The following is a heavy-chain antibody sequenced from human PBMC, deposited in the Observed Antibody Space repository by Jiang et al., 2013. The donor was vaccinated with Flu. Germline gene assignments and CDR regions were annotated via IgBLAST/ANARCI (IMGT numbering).Heavy chain of an antibody. CDR1: GGTFSSYT. V-gene: IGHV1-69*08. CDR2: IIPILGTA. D-gene: IGHD2-15*01. CDR3: ARAGLDIVVVVAATDYGMDV. J-gene: IGHJ6*02. Sequence: VQSGAEVKKPGSSVKVSCKASGGTFSSYTISWVRQAPGQGLEWMGRIIPILGTANYAQKFQGRVTITADKSTSTAYMELSSLRSEDTAVYYCARAGLDIVVVVAATDYGMDVWGQGTTVTVSS.